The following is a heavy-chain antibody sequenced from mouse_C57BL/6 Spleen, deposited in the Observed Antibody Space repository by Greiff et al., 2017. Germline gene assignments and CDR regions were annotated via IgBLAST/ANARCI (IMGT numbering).Heavy chain of an antibody. CDR2: ISSGSSTI. Sequence: DVMLVESGGGLVKPGGSLQFSCAASGFTFSDYGMHWVRQAPEKGLEWVAYISSGSSTIYYADTVKGRFTISRDNAKNTLFLQMTSLRSEDTAMYYCARPSYDYDGAWFAYWGQGTLVTVSA. V-gene: IGHV5-17*01. D-gene: IGHD2-4*01. CDR3: ARPSYDYDGAWFAY. CDR1: GFTFSDYG. J-gene: IGHJ3*01.